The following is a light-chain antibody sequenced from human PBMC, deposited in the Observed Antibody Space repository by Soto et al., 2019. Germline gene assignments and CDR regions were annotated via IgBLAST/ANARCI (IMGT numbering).Light chain of an antibody. Sequence: EIVLTQSPGTLSLSPGERATLSCRASQSVSSSYLAWYQQKPGQAPGLLIYGASSRATGIPDRFSGSGSGTDFTLTISRLEPKDFAVYYCQQYGSSPRLTFGGGTKVEIK. CDR1: QSVSSSY. CDR2: GAS. V-gene: IGKV3-20*01. CDR3: QQYGSSPRLT. J-gene: IGKJ4*01.